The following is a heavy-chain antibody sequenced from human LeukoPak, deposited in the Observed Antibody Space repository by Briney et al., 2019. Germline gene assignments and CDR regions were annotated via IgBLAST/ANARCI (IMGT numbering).Heavy chain of an antibody. CDR2: IIPIFGTA. CDR3: ARGSPTVVSWFDP. V-gene: IGHV1-69*05. Sequence: SVKVSCKASGGTFSSYAISWVRQAPGQGLEWMGGIIPIFGTANYAQKFQGRVTITTDESTSTAHMELSSLRSEDTAVYYCARGSPTVVSWFDPWGQGTLVTVSS. J-gene: IGHJ5*02. D-gene: IGHD2-15*01. CDR1: GGTFSSYA.